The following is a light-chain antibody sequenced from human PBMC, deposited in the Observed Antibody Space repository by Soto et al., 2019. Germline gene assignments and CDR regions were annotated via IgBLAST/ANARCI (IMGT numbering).Light chain of an antibody. J-gene: IGKJ2*01. CDR3: QQSYSSPYT. V-gene: IGKV1-39*01. CDR1: QSISRY. CDR2: AAS. Sequence: DLQMTQSPSSLSASVGDRVTITCRATQSISRYLNWYQQKTGEAPKLLIYAASSLQRGVPSRFRGSGSGADFTLTIRSLQPEDFATYFCQQSYSSPYTFGQGTKLEIK.